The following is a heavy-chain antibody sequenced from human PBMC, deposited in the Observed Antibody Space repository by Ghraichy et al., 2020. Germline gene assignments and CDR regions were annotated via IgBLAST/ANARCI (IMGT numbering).Heavy chain of an antibody. CDR1: GFTVTSDY. V-gene: IGHV3-66*01. Sequence: GGSLRLSCAASGFTVTSDYMTWVRQAPGKGLEWVSSVSSDYNTYYADSVKGRFTISRENSKNTLFLLMDSLRVEDTAVYYCARTLSIYSSSSEGVDYWGQGTLVTVSS. CDR3: ARTLSIYSSSSEGVDY. D-gene: IGHD6-6*01. J-gene: IGHJ4*02. CDR2: VSSDYNT.